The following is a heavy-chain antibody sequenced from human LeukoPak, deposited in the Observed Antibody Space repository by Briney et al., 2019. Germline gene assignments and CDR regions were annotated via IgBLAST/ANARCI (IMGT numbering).Heavy chain of an antibody. V-gene: IGHV3-21*01. CDR3: ARMTTVTSDAFDI. CDR2: IGSSSSSI. CDR1: GFSFSSHN. D-gene: IGHD4-17*01. J-gene: IGHJ3*02. Sequence: GGSLRLSCAASGFSFSSHNMNWVRQAPGKGLEWVSSIGSSSSSIYYAGSVKGRFTISRDNAKNSLYLQMNSLRAEDTAVYYCARMTTVTSDAFDIWGQGTMVTVSS.